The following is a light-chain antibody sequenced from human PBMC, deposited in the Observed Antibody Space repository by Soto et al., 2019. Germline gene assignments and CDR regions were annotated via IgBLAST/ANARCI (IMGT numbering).Light chain of an antibody. V-gene: IGKV1-6*01. Sequence: AIQRTESRFSMSASVGDRVLRPCRASQGIRSELGWYQQKPGKAPNLLIYTASNLQSGVPSRFSGSGSGTDFTLTISSLQPEDFATYYCIQDYNYPLTFAGGTKVDIK. J-gene: IGKJ4*01. CDR1: QGIRSE. CDR2: TAS. CDR3: IQDYNYPLT.